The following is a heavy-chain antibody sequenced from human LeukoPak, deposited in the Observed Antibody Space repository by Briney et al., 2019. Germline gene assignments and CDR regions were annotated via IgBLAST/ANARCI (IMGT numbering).Heavy chain of an antibody. Sequence: GGSLRLSCAASGFTFSSYAMSWVRQAPGKGLEWVSAISGSGGSTYYADSVKGRFTISRDNSKNTLYLQMNSLRAEDTAVYYCAKRGDYVFWSGYYTAYFDYWGQGTLVTVSS. V-gene: IGHV3-23*01. CDR2: ISGSGGST. CDR3: AKRGDYVFWSGYYTAYFDY. J-gene: IGHJ4*02. D-gene: IGHD3-3*01. CDR1: GFTFSSYA.